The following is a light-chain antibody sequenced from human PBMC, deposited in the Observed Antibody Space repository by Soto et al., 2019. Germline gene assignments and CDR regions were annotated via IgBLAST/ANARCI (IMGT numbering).Light chain of an antibody. Sequence: QSALTQPASVSGSPGQSITISCTGTSSDIGGSNYVSWYRHHPGKAPKLMIYEVSKRPSGVSNRFSGSKSGNTASLTISGLQAEDEADYYCSSYTSSSTDVFGPGTKLTVL. V-gene: IGLV2-14*01. CDR3: SSYTSSSTDV. CDR1: SSDIGGSNY. J-gene: IGLJ1*01. CDR2: EVS.